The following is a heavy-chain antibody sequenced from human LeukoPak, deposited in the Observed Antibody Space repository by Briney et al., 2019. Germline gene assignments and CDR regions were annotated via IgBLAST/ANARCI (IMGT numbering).Heavy chain of an antibody. CDR3: ATDLIHYYASGAKT. J-gene: IGHJ5*02. CDR1: GFSFSSYS. V-gene: IGHV3-21*01. D-gene: IGHD3-10*01. Sequence: GGSLRLSCAASGFSFSSYSMNWVRQAPGKGLEWVSSITTGSSYIYYADSVKGRFTISRDNAKNSLFLQMNSLRAEDTAVYYCATDLIHYYASGAKTWGQGTLVTVYS. CDR2: ITTGSSYI.